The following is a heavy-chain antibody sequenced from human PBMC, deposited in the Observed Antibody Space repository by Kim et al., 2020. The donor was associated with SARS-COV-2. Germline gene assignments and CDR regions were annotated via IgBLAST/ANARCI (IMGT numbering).Heavy chain of an antibody. CDR1: GFTFSSYG. D-gene: IGHD3-10*01. V-gene: IGHV3-33*01. J-gene: IGHJ6*02. CDR2: IWYDGSNK. CDR3: ARELRVRGARYYYYYYGMDV. Sequence: GGSLRLSCAASGFTFSSYGMHWVRQAPGKGLEWVAVIWYDGSNKYYADSVKGRFTISRDNSKNTLYLQMNSLRAEDTAVYYCARELRVRGARYYYYYYGMDVWGQGTTVTVSS.